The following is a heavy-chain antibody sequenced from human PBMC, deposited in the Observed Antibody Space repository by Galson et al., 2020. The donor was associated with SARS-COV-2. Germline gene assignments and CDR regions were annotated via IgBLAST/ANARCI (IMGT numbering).Heavy chain of an antibody. Sequence: SETLSLTCTVSGGSISSRSYYWTWIRQHPGKGLEWIGYIYYSGSTYYNPSLKSRVTISVDTSKNQFPLKLSSVTDADTAVYYCATGPAPRATVILDSWGQGTLVTASS. J-gene: IGHJ4*02. CDR3: ATGPAPRATVILDS. CDR2: IYYSGST. V-gene: IGHV4-31*03. D-gene: IGHD4-17*01. CDR1: GGSISSRSYY.